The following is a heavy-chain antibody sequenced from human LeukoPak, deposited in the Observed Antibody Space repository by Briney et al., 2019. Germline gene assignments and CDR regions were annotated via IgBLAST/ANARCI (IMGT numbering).Heavy chain of an antibody. D-gene: IGHD2-2*01. CDR2: INHSGST. CDR1: GGSFSGYY. J-gene: IGHJ6*02. Sequence: PSETLSLTCAVYGGSFSGYYWSWIRQPPGKGLEWIGEINHSGSTNYNPSLKSRVTISVDTSKNQFSLKLSSVTAADTAVYYCARGPVDCSSTSCYYLLEGVYGMDVWGQGTTVTVS. CDR3: ARGPVDCSSTSCYYLLEGVYGMDV. V-gene: IGHV4-34*01.